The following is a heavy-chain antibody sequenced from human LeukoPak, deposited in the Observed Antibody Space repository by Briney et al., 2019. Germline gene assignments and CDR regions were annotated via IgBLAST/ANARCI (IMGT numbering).Heavy chain of an antibody. V-gene: IGHV3-23*01. D-gene: IGHD1-26*01. CDR1: GFTFSTSA. J-gene: IGHJ3*01. CDR3: AKGYRGIEAFDV. CDR2: ITGGGDYT. Sequence: GGSLRLSCAASGFTFSTSAMSWVRQAPGKGMEWVSAITGGGDYTYYADSVKGRFTISRDNPKNAVYLQMISLRAEDTAVYYCAKGYRGIEAFDVWGQGTMVTGSS.